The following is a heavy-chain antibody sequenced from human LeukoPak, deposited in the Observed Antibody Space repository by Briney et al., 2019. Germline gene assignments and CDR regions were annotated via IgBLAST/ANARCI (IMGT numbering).Heavy chain of an antibody. CDR3: ATGRLTIFGVVIRLDY. CDR2: FDPEDGET. V-gene: IGHV1-24*01. Sequence: GASVKVSCKVSGYTLTELSMHWVRQAPGKGLEWMGGFDPEDGETIYAQKFQGRVTMTEDTSTDTAYMELSSLRSEDTAVYCCATGRLTIFGVVIRLDYWGQGTLVTVSS. D-gene: IGHD3-3*01. CDR1: GYTLTELS. J-gene: IGHJ4*02.